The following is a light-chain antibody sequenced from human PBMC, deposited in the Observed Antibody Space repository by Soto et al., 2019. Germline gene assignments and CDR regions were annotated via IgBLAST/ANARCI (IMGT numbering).Light chain of an antibody. Sequence: DIQMTQSPSSLSASVGDIVTFTCRASQSISTYLNWYEQKPGKAPKLLIYAASTLQSGVPSRFSGSGSGTEFTLTISSLQPEDFATYYCQQFNSYPITFGQGTRLEIK. J-gene: IGKJ5*01. CDR2: AAS. V-gene: IGKV1-9*01. CDR1: QSISTY. CDR3: QQFNSYPIT.